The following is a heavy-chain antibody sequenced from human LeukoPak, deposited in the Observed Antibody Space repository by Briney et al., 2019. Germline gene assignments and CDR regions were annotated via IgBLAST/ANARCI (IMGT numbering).Heavy chain of an antibody. CDR3: ASPQEGYYDSSGPYPPHYYYYYGMDV. V-gene: IGHV1-8*01. Sequence: ASVKVSCKASGYTFTSYDINWVRQATGQGLEWMGWMNPNSGNTGYAQKFQGRVTMTRNTSISTAYMELSSLRSEDTAVYYCASPQEGYYDSSGPYPPHYYYYYGMDVWGQGTTVTVSS. D-gene: IGHD3-22*01. CDR2: MNPNSGNT. J-gene: IGHJ6*02. CDR1: GYTFTSYD.